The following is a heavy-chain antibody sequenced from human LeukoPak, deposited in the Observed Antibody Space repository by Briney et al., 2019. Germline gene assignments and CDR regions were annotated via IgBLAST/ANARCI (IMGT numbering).Heavy chain of an antibody. CDR1: GGSFSCYY. D-gene: IGHD1-26*01. J-gene: IGHJ6*02. CDR2: INHSGST. Sequence: SETLSLTCAVYGGSFSCYYWSWIRQPPGKGLEWIGEINHSGSTNYNPSLKSRVTISVDTSKNQFSLKLSSVTAADTAVYYCARHGSYYYYGMDVWGQGTTVTVSS. V-gene: IGHV4-34*01. CDR3: ARHGSYYYYGMDV.